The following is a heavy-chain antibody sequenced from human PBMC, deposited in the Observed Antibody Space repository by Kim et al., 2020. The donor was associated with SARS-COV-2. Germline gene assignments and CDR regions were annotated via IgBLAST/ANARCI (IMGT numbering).Heavy chain of an antibody. CDR2: INHSGST. CDR1: GGSFSGYY. CDR3: ARSGVWLGSGVVAATPFRQYRY. D-gene: IGHD2-15*01. Sequence: SETLSLTCAVYGGSFSGYYWSWIRQPPGKGLEWIGEINHSGSTNYNPSLKSRVTISVDTSKNQFSLKLSSVTAADTAVYYCARSGVWLGSGVVAATPFRQYRYWGQGTLVTVSS. V-gene: IGHV4-34*01. J-gene: IGHJ4*02.